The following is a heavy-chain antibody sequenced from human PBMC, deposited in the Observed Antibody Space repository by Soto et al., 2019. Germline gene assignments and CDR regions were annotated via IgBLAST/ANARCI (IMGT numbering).Heavy chain of an antibody. CDR1: GYTFTSYD. CDR3: AREWSAAGHFYRMDV. D-gene: IGHD6-13*01. V-gene: IGHV1-8*01. CDR2: MNTNSDDT. Sequence: ASVKVSCKTSGYTFTSYDINWVRQAPGQGLEWVGWMNTNSDDTRSAQKFRGRLTLTRDKSMRAVYMKLSNLRPDDSAVYYCAREWSAAGHFYRMDVWGPGTKVTVYS. J-gene: IGHJ6*02.